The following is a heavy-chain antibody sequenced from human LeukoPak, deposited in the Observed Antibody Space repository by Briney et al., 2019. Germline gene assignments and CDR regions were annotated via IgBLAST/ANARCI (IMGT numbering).Heavy chain of an antibody. V-gene: IGHV4-59*12. CDR1: GGSISSYY. Sequence: SETLSLTCTVSGGSISSYYWSWIRQPPGKGLEWIGYIYYSGSTYYNPSLKSRVTISVDTSKNQFSLKLSSVTAADTAVYYCARGPIQLWLYYFDYWGQGTLVTVSS. J-gene: IGHJ4*02. D-gene: IGHD5-18*01. CDR2: IYYSGST. CDR3: ARGPIQLWLYYFDY.